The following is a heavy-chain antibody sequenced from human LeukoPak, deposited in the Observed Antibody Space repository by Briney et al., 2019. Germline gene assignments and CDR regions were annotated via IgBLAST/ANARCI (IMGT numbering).Heavy chain of an antibody. Sequence: ASVKVSCKASGYAFTGYYIHWVRQAPGQGLEWMGWMNPNSGDTNYAQNFQGRVAMTRDTSVSTTYMELTRLRSDDTAVYYCARDTPHGVGFCSSGSCFAYDYWGQGTLVTVSS. D-gene: IGHD2-15*01. V-gene: IGHV1-2*02. CDR3: ARDTPHGVGFCSSGSCFAYDY. CDR2: MNPNSGDT. J-gene: IGHJ4*02. CDR1: GYAFTGYY.